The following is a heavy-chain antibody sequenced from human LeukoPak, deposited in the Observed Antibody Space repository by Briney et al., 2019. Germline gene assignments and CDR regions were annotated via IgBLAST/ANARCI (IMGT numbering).Heavy chain of an antibody. CDR2: IIPIFGTA. V-gene: IGHV1-69*06. Sequence: SVKVSCKASGGTFSSYAISWVRQAPGQGLEWMGGIIPIFGTANYAQKFQGRVTMTEDTSTDTAYMELSSLRSEDTAVYYCATGGNSFDYWGQGTLVTVSS. CDR1: GGTFSSYA. J-gene: IGHJ4*02. CDR3: ATGGNSFDY. D-gene: IGHD2-15*01.